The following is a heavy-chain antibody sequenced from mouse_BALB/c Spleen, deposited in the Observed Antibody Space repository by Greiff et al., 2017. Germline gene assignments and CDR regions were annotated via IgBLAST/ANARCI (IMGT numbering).Heavy chain of an antibody. D-gene: IGHD2-3*01. V-gene: IGHV1-7*01. Sequence: VQLQQSGAELAKPGASVKMSCKASGYTFTSYWMHWVKQRPGQGLEWIGYINPSTGYTEYNQKFKDKATLTADKSSSTAYMQLSSLTSEDSAVYYCAREGGWSYAMDYWGQGTSVTVSS. J-gene: IGHJ4*01. CDR2: INPSTGYT. CDR3: AREGGWSYAMDY. CDR1: GYTFTSYW.